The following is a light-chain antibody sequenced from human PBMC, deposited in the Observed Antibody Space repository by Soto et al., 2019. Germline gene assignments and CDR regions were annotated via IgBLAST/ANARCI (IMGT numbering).Light chain of an antibody. CDR1: RSLSSDY. V-gene: IGKV3-20*01. CDR3: QQYGDSPRS. J-gene: IGKJ1*01. Sequence: IVLMQSPDTLSLSPGERATLSCRASRSLSSDYLAWYQQKPGQAPRLLFYHASRRATGTPDRFRVSCSGTAFTLTISRLEHGDFAVYYRQQYGDSPRSFGQGTKVDIK. CDR2: HAS.